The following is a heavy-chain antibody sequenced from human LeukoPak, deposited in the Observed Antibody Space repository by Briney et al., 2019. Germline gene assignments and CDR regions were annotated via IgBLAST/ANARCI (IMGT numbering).Heavy chain of an antibody. Sequence: GGSLRLSCAAPGFTFSSYSMNWVRQAPGKGLEWVSSISSSSSYIYYADSVKGRFTISRDNAKNSLYLQMNSLRAEDTAVYYCAAAMVRGVTSSDYWGQGTLVTVSS. CDR3: AAAMVRGVTSSDY. J-gene: IGHJ4*02. CDR2: ISSSSSYI. D-gene: IGHD3-10*01. CDR1: GFTFSSYS. V-gene: IGHV3-21*01.